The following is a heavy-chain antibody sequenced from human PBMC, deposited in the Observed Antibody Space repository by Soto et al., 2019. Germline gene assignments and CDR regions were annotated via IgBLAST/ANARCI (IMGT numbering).Heavy chain of an antibody. CDR3: ARDRTVLRYFDWPDFDY. D-gene: IGHD3-9*01. CDR1: GFTFSSYS. V-gene: IGHV3-21*01. J-gene: IGHJ4*02. Sequence: GGSLRLSCAASGFTFSSYSMNWVRQAPGKGLEWVSSISSSSSYIYYADSVKGRFTISRDNAKNSLYLQMNSLRAEDTAVYYCARDRTVLRYFDWPDFDYWGQGPLVTVSS. CDR2: ISSSSSYI.